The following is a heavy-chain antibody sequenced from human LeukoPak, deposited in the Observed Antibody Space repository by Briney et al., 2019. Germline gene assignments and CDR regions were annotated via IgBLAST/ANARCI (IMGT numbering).Heavy chain of an antibody. J-gene: IGHJ6*03. V-gene: IGHV1-2*02. CDR2: INPYSGGT. D-gene: IGHD5-12*01. CDR1: GYSFTDYY. CDR3: ARARVATTTPNLYYMDV. Sequence: GASVKVSCKASGYSFTDYYIHWVRQAPGQGLEWVGWINPYSGGTNYAKKFQGRVTMTRDTSISTAYMELSRLRSDDTAVYYCARARVATTTPNLYYMDVWGRGTTVTVSS.